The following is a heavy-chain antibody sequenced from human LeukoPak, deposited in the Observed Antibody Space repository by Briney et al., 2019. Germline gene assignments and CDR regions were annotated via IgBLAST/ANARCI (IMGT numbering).Heavy chain of an antibody. V-gene: IGHV1-69*01. CDR3: ASVGWFGELPDDY. Sequence: SVKVSCKASGGTFSSYAISWVRQAPGQGLEWMGEIIPIFGTANYAQKFQGRVTITADESTSTAYMELSSLRSEDTAVYYCASVGWFGELPDDYWGQGTLVTVSS. CDR2: IIPIFGTA. D-gene: IGHD3-10*01. J-gene: IGHJ4*02. CDR1: GGTFSSYA.